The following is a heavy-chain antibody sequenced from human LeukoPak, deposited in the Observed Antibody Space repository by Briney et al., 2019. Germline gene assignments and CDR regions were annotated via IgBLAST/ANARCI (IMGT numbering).Heavy chain of an antibody. D-gene: IGHD2-2*01. CDR3: ARGYQLPSLEF. CDR1: GFSFITYE. V-gene: IGHV3-48*03. CDR2: ISTSGGAT. Sequence: HAGGSLRLSCAAPGFSFITYEMNWVRQAPGKGLEWLSYISTSGGATYYADSVKGRFTISRDNAKNSLYLQMNSLRAEDTAVYYCARGYQLPSLEFWGQGALVTVSS. J-gene: IGHJ4*02.